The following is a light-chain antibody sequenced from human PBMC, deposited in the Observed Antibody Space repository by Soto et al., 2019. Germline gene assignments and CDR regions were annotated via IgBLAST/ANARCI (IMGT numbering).Light chain of an antibody. CDR1: QSISSY. Sequence: DIQMTQSPSSLSASVGDRVTITCRASQSISSYLNWYQQKPGKAPKLLIYAASSLQSGVPSRFSGSGSGTDFTLTISSLPPEDFAAYYCQQSYSTRPTFGGGTKVEI. V-gene: IGKV1-39*01. CDR3: QQSYSTRPT. CDR2: AAS. J-gene: IGKJ4*01.